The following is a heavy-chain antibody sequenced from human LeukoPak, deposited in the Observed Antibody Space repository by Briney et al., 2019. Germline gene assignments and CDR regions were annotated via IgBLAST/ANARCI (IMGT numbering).Heavy chain of an antibody. Sequence: SETLSLTCTVSGGSISSYYWSWIRQSPGKGLEWIGYIYYSGSTNYNPSLKSRVTISVDTSKNQFSLKLSSVTAADTAVYYCAREVRGVINWFDPWGQGTLVTVSS. CDR3: AREVRGVINWFDP. J-gene: IGHJ5*02. CDR2: IYYSGST. D-gene: IGHD3-10*01. CDR1: GGSISSYY. V-gene: IGHV4-59*01.